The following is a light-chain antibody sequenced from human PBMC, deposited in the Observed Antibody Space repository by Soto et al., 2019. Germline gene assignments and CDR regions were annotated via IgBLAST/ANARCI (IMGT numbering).Light chain of an antibody. V-gene: IGKV1-5*03. CDR3: QQYNSYPFT. Sequence: DIQMTQSPSTLSASVGDRVTITCRASQSISSWLAWYQQKPGKAPKLPIYKASSLESGVPSRFSGSGYGTEFTLTISSLQPDDFATYYCQQYNSYPFTFGPGTKVDIK. J-gene: IGKJ3*01. CDR2: KAS. CDR1: QSISSW.